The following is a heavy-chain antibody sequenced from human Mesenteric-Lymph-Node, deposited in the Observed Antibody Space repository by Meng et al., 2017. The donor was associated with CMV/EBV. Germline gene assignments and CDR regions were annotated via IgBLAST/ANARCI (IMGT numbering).Heavy chain of an antibody. D-gene: IGHD2-2*01. J-gene: IGHJ5*02. CDR1: GYTFNAYY. CDR3: ARGGSSARIYNWFDP. V-gene: IGHV1-2*02. CDR2: INPNSGGT. Sequence: AGYTFNAYYMHWVRQAPGQGLEWMGWINPNSGGTNYAQKFQGRVTMTRDTSISTVYMELSRLRSDDTAVYYCARGGSSARIYNWFDPWGQGTLVTVSS.